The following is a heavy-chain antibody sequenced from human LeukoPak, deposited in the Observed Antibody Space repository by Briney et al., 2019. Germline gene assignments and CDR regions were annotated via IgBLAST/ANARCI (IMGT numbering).Heavy chain of an antibody. V-gene: IGHV1-2*06. CDR2: INPNSGGT. D-gene: IGHD2-15*01. CDR1: GYTFTGYY. CDR3: AREDCSGGSCYSFFY. Sequence: ASVKVSCKASGYTFTGYYMHWVRQAPGQGLEWMGRINPNSGGTNYAQKFQGRVTMARDTSISTAYMELSRLRSDDTAVYYCAREDCSGGSCYSFFYWGQGTLVTVSS. J-gene: IGHJ4*02.